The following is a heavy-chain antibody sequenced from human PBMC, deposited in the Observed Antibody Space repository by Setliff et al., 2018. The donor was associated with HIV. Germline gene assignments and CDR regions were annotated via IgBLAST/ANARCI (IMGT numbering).Heavy chain of an antibody. Sequence: SETLSLTCTVSGASISSGGYYWNWIRQLPGKGLEWIGYILDSGSTYYNPSLRGRLSMSIDTSANQFSVELTPVTAADTALYFCARVPNWGSAPFAYDVWGLGTMVTVSS. J-gene: IGHJ3*01. CDR1: GASISSGGYY. D-gene: IGHD7-27*01. CDR2: ILDSGST. V-gene: IGHV4-31*03. CDR3: ARVPNWGSAPFAYDV.